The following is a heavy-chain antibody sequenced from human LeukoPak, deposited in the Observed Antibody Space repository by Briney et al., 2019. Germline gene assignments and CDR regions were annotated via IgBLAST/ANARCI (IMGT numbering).Heavy chain of an antibody. CDR1: GFTFDDYA. Sequence: GRSLRLSCAASGFTFDDYAMHWVRQAPGKGLEWVSGISWNSGSIGYADSVKGRFTISRDNAKNSLYLQMNSLRAEDTALYYCAKDMRSGISYRYFDLWGRGTLVTVSS. CDR3: AKDMRSGISYRYFDL. J-gene: IGHJ2*01. D-gene: IGHD1-26*01. V-gene: IGHV3-9*01. CDR2: ISWNSGSI.